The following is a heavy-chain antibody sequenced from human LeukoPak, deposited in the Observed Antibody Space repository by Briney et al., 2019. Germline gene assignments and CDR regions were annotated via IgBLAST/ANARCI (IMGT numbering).Heavy chain of an antibody. CDR3: ARRDTYYDFLD. CDR2: IYYSGST. V-gene: IGHV4-39*01. CDR1: GGSIGSSSYY. D-gene: IGHD3-3*01. J-gene: IGHJ4*02. Sequence: PSETLSLTCTVSGGSIGSSSYYWGWIRQPPGKGLEWIGSIYYSGSTYYNPSLKSRVTISVDTSKNQFSLKLSSVTAADTAVYYCARRDTYYDFLDWGQGTLVTVSS.